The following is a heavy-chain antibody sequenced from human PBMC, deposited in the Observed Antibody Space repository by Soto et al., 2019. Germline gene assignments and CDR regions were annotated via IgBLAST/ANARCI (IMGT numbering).Heavy chain of an antibody. Sequence: EVQLVQSGGGLVQPGGSLRLSCVGSGFTFSDFYMNWVRQAPGKGLEWVANIIPDGYGPNLVKSVKGRFTTSRDNAKNSLFLQMNSLRADDTAVYYCAGWGGHDYNYWGQGILVTVSS. V-gene: IGHV3-7*03. CDR1: GFTFSDFY. D-gene: IGHD4-4*01. CDR2: IIPDGYGP. CDR3: AGWGGHDYNY. J-gene: IGHJ4*02.